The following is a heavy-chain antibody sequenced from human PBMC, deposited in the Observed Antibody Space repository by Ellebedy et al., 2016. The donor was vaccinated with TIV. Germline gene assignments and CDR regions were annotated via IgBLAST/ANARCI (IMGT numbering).Heavy chain of an antibody. J-gene: IGHJ3*01. CDR1: EFTFSHYW. Sequence: GESLKISCAASEFTFSHYWMHWVRQAPGKGLVWVSRINNDGSDTIHADSVKGRFTISRDNAENKVYLQLNGLRAEDTAVYYCARGMGSGYVRDTFDLWGQGTMVTVSS. D-gene: IGHD3-22*01. V-gene: IGHV3-74*01. CDR2: INNDGSDT. CDR3: ARGMGSGYVRDTFDL.